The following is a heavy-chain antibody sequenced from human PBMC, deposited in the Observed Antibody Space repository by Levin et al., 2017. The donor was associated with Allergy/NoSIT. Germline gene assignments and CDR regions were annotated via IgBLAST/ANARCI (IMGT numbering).Heavy chain of an antibody. J-gene: IGHJ4*02. CDR3: AKGHRTSWSLCYFDY. Sequence: GESLKISCAASGFTFSSYAMSWVRQAPGKGLEWVSAISGSGGSTYYADSVKGRFTISRDNSKNTLYLQMNSLRAEDTAVYYCAKGHRTSWSLCYFDYWGQGTLVTVSA. CDR2: ISGSGGST. CDR1: GFTFSSYA. D-gene: IGHD2-2*01. V-gene: IGHV3-23*01.